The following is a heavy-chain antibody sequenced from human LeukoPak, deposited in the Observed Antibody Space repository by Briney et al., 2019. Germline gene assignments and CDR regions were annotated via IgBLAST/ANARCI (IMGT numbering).Heavy chain of an antibody. CDR1: GGSISSYY. CDR3: ARSPSVFRAFDI. V-gene: IGHV4-59*01. Sequence: PSETLSLTCTVSGGSISSYYWSWIRQPPGKGLERIGYIYYSGTTNYNPSLKSRVTISVDTSKNQFSLKLSSVTAADTAVYYCARSPSVFRAFDIWGQGTMVTVSS. D-gene: IGHD3-3*01. J-gene: IGHJ3*02. CDR2: IYYSGTT.